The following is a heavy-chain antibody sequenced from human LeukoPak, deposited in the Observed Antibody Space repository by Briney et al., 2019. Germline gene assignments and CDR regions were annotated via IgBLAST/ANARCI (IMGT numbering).Heavy chain of an antibody. Sequence: PGGSLRLSCAASGFTFSSYSMNWVRQAPGKGLEWVSSISSSSSYIYYADSVKGRFTISRDNSKNTLYLQMNSLRAEDTAVYYCAKGSRYYDSSGYTDYWGQGTLVTVSS. V-gene: IGHV3-21*01. CDR2: ISSSSSYI. D-gene: IGHD3-22*01. CDR3: AKGSRYYDSSGYTDY. J-gene: IGHJ4*02. CDR1: GFTFSSYS.